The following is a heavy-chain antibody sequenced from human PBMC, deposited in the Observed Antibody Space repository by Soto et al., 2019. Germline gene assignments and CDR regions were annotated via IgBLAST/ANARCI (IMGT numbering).Heavy chain of an antibody. CDR2: PSFDGPTK. V-gene: IGHV3-30-3*01. J-gene: IGHJ4*02. CDR3: XXEGPXXFRSTWHLDY. D-gene: IGHD3-3*01. Sequence: GLEWVAVPSFDGPTKFYDDSVKGPFTVSRDNSQNTLYLXMNILRVEHMAVYYCXXEGPXXFRSTWHLDYWGQGTLVTVSS.